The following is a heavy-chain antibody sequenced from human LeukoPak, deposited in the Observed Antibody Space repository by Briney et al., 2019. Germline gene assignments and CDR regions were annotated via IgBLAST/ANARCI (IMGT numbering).Heavy chain of an antibody. D-gene: IGHD2-2*02. CDR3: ARLIIVPAAIRFDY. Sequence: PSETLSLTCTVSGGSISSYYWSWIRQPPGKGLEWIGYIYYSGSTNYNPSLKSRVTISVDTSKNQFSLKLSSVTAADTAVYYCARLIIVPAAIRFDYWGQGTLVTVSS. J-gene: IGHJ4*02. V-gene: IGHV4-59*08. CDR1: GGSISSYY. CDR2: IYYSGST.